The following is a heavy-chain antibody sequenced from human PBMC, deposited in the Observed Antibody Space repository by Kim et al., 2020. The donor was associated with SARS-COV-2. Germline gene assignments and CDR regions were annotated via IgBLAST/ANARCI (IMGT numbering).Heavy chain of an antibody. J-gene: IGHJ6*02. CDR1: GFTVSSNY. CDR3: ARDMTMVRGVIKDPSYGMDV. CDR2: IYSGGST. Sequence: GGSLRLSCAASGFTVSSNYMSWVRQAPGKGLEWVSVIYSGGSTYYADSVKGRFTISRDNSKNTLYLQMNSLRAEDTAVYYCARDMTMVRGVIKDPSYGMDVWGQGTTVTVSS. V-gene: IGHV3-53*01. D-gene: IGHD3-10*01.